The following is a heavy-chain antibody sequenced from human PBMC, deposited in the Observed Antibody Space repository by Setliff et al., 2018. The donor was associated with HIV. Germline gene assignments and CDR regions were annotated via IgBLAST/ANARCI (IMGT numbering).Heavy chain of an antibody. CDR3: ARVDFWSGYYSGMDV. J-gene: IGHJ6*02. D-gene: IGHD3-3*01. V-gene: IGHV3-48*01. CDR2: SSPTSSSK. CDR1: GFSLGDFM. Sequence: GGSLRLSCTASGFSLGDFMLTWVRQAPGKGLQWVSDSSPTSSSKLYAESAKGRFTISRDNAKNSLYLQMNSLRVEDTAVYYCARVDFWSGYYSGMDVWGQGTTVTVSS.